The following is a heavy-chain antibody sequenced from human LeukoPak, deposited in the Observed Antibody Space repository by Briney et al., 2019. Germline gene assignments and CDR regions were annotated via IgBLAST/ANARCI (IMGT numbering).Heavy chain of an antibody. CDR1: GYTFTSYY. Sequence: ASVKVSCKASGYTFTSYYMHWVRQAPGQGLEWMGMINPSGGSTSYAQKLQGRVTMTTDTSTSTAYMELRSLRSDDTAVYYCAIATREGPNSSGYYFPRHYYYYGMDVWGQGTTVTVSS. CDR2: INPSGGST. CDR3: AIATREGPNSSGYYFPRHYYYYGMDV. J-gene: IGHJ6*02. D-gene: IGHD3-22*01. V-gene: IGHV1-46*01.